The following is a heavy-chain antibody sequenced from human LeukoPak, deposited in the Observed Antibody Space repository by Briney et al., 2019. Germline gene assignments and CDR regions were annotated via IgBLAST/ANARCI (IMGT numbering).Heavy chain of an antibody. J-gene: IGHJ4*02. CDR3: ARDLPNNDYDSSGYTDY. CDR1: GYTFTGYY. CDR2: INPNSGGT. V-gene: IGHV1-2*02. D-gene: IGHD3-22*01. Sequence: ASVKVSCKASGYTFTGYYMHWVRQAPGQGLEWMGWINPNSGGTNYAQKFQGRVTMTRDTSISTAYMELGRLISDDTAVYYCARDLPNNDYDSSGYTDYWGQGTLVTVSS.